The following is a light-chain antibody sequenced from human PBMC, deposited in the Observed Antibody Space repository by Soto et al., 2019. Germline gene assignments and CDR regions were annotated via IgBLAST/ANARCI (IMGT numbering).Light chain of an antibody. J-gene: IGKJ1*01. CDR1: QSISSY. V-gene: IGKV1-39*01. CDR3: QQSYRNPWT. Sequence: DIQMTQSPSSLSASVGDRVTITCRASQSISSYLNWYQQKPGKAPKLLIHAASSLQSGVPSRFSGSGSGTDFTLTISSLQPEDFATYYCQQSYRNPWTFGQGTEVEIK. CDR2: AAS.